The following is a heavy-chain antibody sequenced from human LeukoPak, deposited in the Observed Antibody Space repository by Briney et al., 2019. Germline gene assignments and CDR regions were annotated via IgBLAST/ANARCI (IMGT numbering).Heavy chain of an antibody. CDR2: ISGSGADI. V-gene: IGHV3-11*01. CDR1: GFTFSDYY. J-gene: IGHJ4*02. CDR3: ARYARVFDY. Sequence: GGSLRLSCAASGFTFSDYYMSWIRQAPGKGLECLSYISGSGADINYVDSVKGRFTISRDNTKNSLYLQTDNLRAEDTAVYYCARYARVFDYWGQGTLVTVSS.